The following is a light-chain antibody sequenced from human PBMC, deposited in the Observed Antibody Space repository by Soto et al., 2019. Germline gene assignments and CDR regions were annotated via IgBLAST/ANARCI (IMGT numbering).Light chain of an antibody. CDR2: DAF. CDR3: QQRSNWPIT. J-gene: IGKJ5*01. V-gene: IGKV3-11*01. Sequence: EIVLTQSPATLSLSPGERATLSCRASQSVNSDLAWFQQKPGQAPRLLIYDAFNRATGIPARFSGSGSGTDFTLTISSLEPEDFVVYYCQQRSNWPITFGQGTRREIK. CDR1: QSVNSD.